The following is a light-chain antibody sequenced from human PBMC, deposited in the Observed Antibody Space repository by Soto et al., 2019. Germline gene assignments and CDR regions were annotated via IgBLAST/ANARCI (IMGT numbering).Light chain of an antibody. CDR1: QSVSNNY. Sequence: EIVLTQSAGTLSLSPGERATLSCRASQSVSNNYLAWYQQKPGQAPRLLIYGASNRATGIPDRFSGSGSGTDFTLTISRLEPEDFALYYCQQYGSSGTFGQVTKVDIK. CDR2: GAS. CDR3: QQYGSSGT. V-gene: IGKV3-20*01. J-gene: IGKJ1*01.